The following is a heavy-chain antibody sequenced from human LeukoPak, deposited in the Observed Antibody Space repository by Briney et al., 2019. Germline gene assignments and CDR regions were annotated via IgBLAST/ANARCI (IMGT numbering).Heavy chain of an antibody. J-gene: IGHJ4*02. D-gene: IGHD1-1*01. CDR3: ARDQRATASTGSYFDY. CDR1: GFTFNRFC. Sequence: PGGSLRLSCGASGFTFNRFCMSWVRQAAGKGLEWVAAIGGRGDNTWYADPVKGRFTISRDNAKNSLSLQMNSLRAEDTAVYYCARDQRATASTGSYFDYWGQGTLVTVSS. V-gene: IGHV3-23*01. CDR2: IGGRGDNT.